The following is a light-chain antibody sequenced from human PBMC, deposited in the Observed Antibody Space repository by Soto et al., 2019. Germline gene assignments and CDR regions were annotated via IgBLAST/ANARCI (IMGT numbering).Light chain of an antibody. Sequence: QSALTQPRSLSGSPGQSVTISCTGTSGDVGGYNYVAWYQQRAGEAPELMIYDVTKRPSGVPDRFSGSKSGNTAFLTISGLQAEDEADYYCCSYAGSYLWVFGGGTKITVL. CDR2: DVT. CDR3: CSYAGSYLWV. V-gene: IGLV2-11*01. CDR1: SGDVGGYNY. J-gene: IGLJ3*02.